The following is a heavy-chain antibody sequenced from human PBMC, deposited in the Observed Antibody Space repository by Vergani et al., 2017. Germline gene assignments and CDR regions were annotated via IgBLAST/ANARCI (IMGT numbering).Heavy chain of an antibody. CDR2: ISGSGGST. CDR1: VFTFSSYA. V-gene: IGHV3-23*01. Sequence: EVQLLESGGGLVQPGGSLRLSCAASVFTFSSYATSWVRQAPGKGLEWVSAISGSGGSTYYADSVKGLFTISRDNSKNTLYLQMNSLRAEDTAVYYCAKPSPGITIFGWPLYWGQGTLVTVSS. CDR3: AKPSPGITIFGWPLY. J-gene: IGHJ1*01. D-gene: IGHD3-3*01.